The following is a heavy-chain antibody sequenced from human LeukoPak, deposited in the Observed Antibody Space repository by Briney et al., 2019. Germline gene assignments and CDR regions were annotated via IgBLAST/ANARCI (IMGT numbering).Heavy chain of an antibody. D-gene: IGHD6-6*01. CDR3: ARDGGYSSSSSFPGPPYYYYYYMDV. CDR1: GGSINIYY. CDR2: IYYSGST. J-gene: IGHJ6*03. Sequence: SETLSLTCTVSGGSINIYYWSWIRQPPGKGLEWIGYIYYSGSTDYNPSLKSRVTISVETSKNQFSLKLSSVTAADTAVYYCARDGGYSSSSSFPGPPYYYYYYMDVWGKGTTVTVSS. V-gene: IGHV4-59*01.